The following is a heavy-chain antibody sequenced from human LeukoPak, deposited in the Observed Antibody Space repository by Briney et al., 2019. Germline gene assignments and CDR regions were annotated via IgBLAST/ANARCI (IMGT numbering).Heavy chain of an antibody. CDR2: ISGSGDKT. Sequence: GGSLRLSCAASGFTFSSYAMSWVRQAPEKGLEWVSGISGSGDKTYSAGSLKVQFTISRDNSTNTLFLQMNSLRAEDTAVYCCAKETVAAAGPFDSWGQGTLVTVSS. CDR3: AKETVAAAGPFDS. V-gene: IGHV3-23*01. D-gene: IGHD6-13*01. CDR1: GFTFSSYA. J-gene: IGHJ4*02.